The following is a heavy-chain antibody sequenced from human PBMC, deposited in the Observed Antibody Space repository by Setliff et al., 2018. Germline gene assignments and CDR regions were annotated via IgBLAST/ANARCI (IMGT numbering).Heavy chain of an antibody. J-gene: IGHJ4*02. CDR1: GYTFTGYY. CDR3: ARESGYSSSWYYFDY. D-gene: IGHD6-13*01. CDR2: INPNSGGT. V-gene: IGHV1-2*04. Sequence: ASVKVSCKASGYTFTGYYMHWVRQAPGQGLEWMGWINPNSGGTNYAQKFQGWVTMTRDTSISTAYMELSRLRSDDTAVYYCARESGYSSSWYYFDYWGQGTLVTVS.